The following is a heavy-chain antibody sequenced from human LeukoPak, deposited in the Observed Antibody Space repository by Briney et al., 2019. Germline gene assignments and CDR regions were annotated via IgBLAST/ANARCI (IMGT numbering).Heavy chain of an antibody. V-gene: IGHV3-48*01. CDR3: ASATTVVTPFDY. D-gene: IGHD4-23*01. Sequence: QPGGSLRLSCVASGITFSNYNMNWVRQAPGKGLEWVSHITISGGTIYYADSVKGRFVISRDNAKNSLFLQMNSLRVEDTGIYYCASATTVVTPFDYWGLGTLVTVSS. J-gene: IGHJ4*02. CDR2: ITISGGTI. CDR1: GITFSNYN.